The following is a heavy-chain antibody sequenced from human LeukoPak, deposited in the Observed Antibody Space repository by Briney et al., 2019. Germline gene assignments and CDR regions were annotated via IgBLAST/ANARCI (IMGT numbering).Heavy chain of an antibody. CDR2: ISAYNGNT. V-gene: IGHV1-18*01. CDR3: ARVTPHYDILTGYWGDYYYYGMDV. D-gene: IGHD3-9*01. CDR1: GYTFTSYG. J-gene: IGHJ6*02. Sequence: ASVKVSCKASGYTFTSYGISWVRQAPGQGLEWMGWISAYNGNTNYAQKLQGRVTMTTDTSTSTAYMELRSLRSDDTAVYYCARVTPHYDILTGYWGDYYYYGMDVWGQGTTVTVSS.